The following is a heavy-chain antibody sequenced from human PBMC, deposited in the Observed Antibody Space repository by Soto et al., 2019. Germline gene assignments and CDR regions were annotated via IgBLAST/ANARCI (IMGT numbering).Heavy chain of an antibody. CDR2: IYHSGST. V-gene: IGHV4-30-2*01. Sequence: SETLSLTCAVSGGSISSGGYSWSWIRQPPGKGLEWTGYIYHSGSTYYNPSLKSRVTISVDRSKNQFSLKLSSVTTADTAVYYCARGGRSHSSRHTGYFDDWGKGTLVTVAS. CDR1: GGSISSGGYS. J-gene: IGHJ4*02. D-gene: IGHD6-13*01. CDR3: ARGGRSHSSRHTGYFDD.